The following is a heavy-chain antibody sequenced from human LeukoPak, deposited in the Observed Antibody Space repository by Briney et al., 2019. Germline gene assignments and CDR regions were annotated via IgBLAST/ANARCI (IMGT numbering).Heavy chain of an antibody. CDR2: ISSSGGST. CDR3: AKDPGTTGTANYFYY. D-gene: IGHD1-1*01. CDR1: GFTFSNYA. J-gene: IGHJ4*02. V-gene: IGHV3-23*01. Sequence: PGGSLRLSCAASGFTFSNYAMNWVRHAPGKGMEWLSVISSSGGSTYYADSVKGWFTISRDNSKNTLYLQMNSLRAEDSAVYYCAKDPGTTGTANYFYYWGQGTLVTVSS.